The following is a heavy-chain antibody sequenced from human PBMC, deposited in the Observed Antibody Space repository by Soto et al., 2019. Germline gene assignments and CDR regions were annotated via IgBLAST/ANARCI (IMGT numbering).Heavy chain of an antibody. D-gene: IGHD6-13*01. CDR1: GFSLSTSGVG. CDR3: AHKGAAAGLRGWFDP. V-gene: IGHV2-5*01. Sequence: SGPTLVNPTQTLTLTCTFSGFSLSTSGVGVGWIRQPPRKAPEWLALIYWNDDKRYSPSLKSRLTITKDTSKNQVVLTMTNMDPVDTATYYCAHKGAAAGLRGWFDPWGQGTLVTVSS. CDR2: IYWNDDK. J-gene: IGHJ5*02.